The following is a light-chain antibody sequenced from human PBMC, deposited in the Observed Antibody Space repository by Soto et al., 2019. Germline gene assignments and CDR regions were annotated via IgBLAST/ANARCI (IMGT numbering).Light chain of an antibody. CDR3: QQSYGPPYT. CDR1: QSISDN. V-gene: IGKV1-39*01. J-gene: IGKJ2*01. Sequence: EMTQSPSSLSASVGDRVTITCRASQSISDNVNWYQFQPGKAPKLLIYAASSLQTGVPSRFSGSGSGTDFALIISRLQPEDSATYYCQQSYGPPYTCGLGTKVEVK. CDR2: AAS.